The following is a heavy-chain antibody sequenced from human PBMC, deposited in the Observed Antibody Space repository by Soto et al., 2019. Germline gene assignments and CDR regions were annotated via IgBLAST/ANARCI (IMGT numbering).Heavy chain of an antibody. J-gene: IGHJ5*02. CDR2: VYYSGST. V-gene: IGHV4-59*08. CDR1: GGSMTNYY. Sequence: QVQLQESGPGVVKPSETLSLTCTVSGGSMTNYYWTWIRQPPGKGLEWIGYVYYSGSTNYNSSLKSRVTISVDTSKSQFSLKLSSMTAADTAVYYCARHVPARVAFDPWGQGTLVTVSS. CDR3: ARHVPARVAFDP.